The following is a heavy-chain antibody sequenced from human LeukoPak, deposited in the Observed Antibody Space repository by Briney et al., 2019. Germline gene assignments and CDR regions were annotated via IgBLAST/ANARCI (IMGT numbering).Heavy chain of an antibody. D-gene: IGHD6-13*01. CDR2: ISGSGGST. J-gene: IGHJ4*02. CDR3: AHAAGKQYYFDY. V-gene: IGHV3-23*01. CDR1: GFTFSSYA. Sequence: GGSLRLSCAASGFTFSSYAMSWVRQAPGKGLEWVSAISGSGGSTYYADSVKGRFTISRDNSRNTLYLQMNSLRAEDTAVYYCAHAAGKQYYFDYWGQGTLVTVSS.